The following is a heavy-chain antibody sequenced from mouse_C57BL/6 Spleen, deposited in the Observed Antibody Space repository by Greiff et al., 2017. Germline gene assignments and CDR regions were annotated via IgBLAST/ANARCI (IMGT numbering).Heavy chain of an antibody. D-gene: IGHD1-1*01. J-gene: IGHJ4*01. V-gene: IGHV1-50*01. CDR3: ARGYYGSSPYAMDY. CDR2: IDPSDSYT. Sequence: QVQLQQPGAELVKPGASVKLSCKASGYTFTSYWMQWVKQRPGQGLEWIGEIDPSDSYTNYNQKFKGKATLTVDTPSSTAYMQLRSLTSEDSAVYYCARGYYGSSPYAMDYWGQGTSVTVSS. CDR1: GYTFTSYW.